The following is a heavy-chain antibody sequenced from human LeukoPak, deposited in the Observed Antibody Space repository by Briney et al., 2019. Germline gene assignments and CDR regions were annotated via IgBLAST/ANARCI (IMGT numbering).Heavy chain of an antibody. J-gene: IGHJ4*02. CDR3: ARGGGGHCSSTSCPTPDY. Sequence: ASVKVSCKVSGYTFTDYYMHWVQQAPGKGLEWMGLVDPEDGETIYAEKFQGRVTITADTSTDTAYMELSSLRSEDTAVYYCARGGGGHCSSTSCPTPDYWGQGTLVTVSS. CDR2: VDPEDGET. D-gene: IGHD2-2*01. CDR1: GYTFTDYY. V-gene: IGHV1-69-2*01.